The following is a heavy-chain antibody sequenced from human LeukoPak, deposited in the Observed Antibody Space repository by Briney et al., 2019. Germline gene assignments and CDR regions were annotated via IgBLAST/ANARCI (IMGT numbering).Heavy chain of an antibody. V-gene: IGHV3-33*01. D-gene: IGHD5-18*01. CDR1: GFTFSSYG. J-gene: IGHJ6*02. Sequence: PVGSLRLSCAASGFTFSSYGMHWVRQAPGKGLEWVAVIWYDGSNKYYADSVKGRFTISRDNSKNTLYLQMNSLRAEDTAVYYCARSRGYSYGYYYYGMDVWGQGTTVTVSS. CDR2: IWYDGSNK. CDR3: ARSRGYSYGYYYYGMDV.